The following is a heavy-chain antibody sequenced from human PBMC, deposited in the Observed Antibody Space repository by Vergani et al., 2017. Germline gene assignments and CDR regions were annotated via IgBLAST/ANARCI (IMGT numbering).Heavy chain of an antibody. Sequence: QVQLVQSGAEVKKPGSSVKVSCKASGGTFSSYTISWVRQAPGQGLEWMGRIIPILGIANYAQKFQGRVTITADKSTSTAYMELSSLRSEDTAVYYCARDESSYYDFWSGYYYYGMDVWGQGTTVTVSS. J-gene: IGHJ6*02. D-gene: IGHD3-3*01. CDR1: GGTFSSYT. CDR2: IIPILGIA. CDR3: ARDESSYYDFWSGYYYYGMDV. V-gene: IGHV1-69*08.